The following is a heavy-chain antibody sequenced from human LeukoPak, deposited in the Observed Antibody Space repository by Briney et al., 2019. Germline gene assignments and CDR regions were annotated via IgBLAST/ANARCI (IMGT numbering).Heavy chain of an antibody. V-gene: IGHV3-23*01. J-gene: IGHJ4*02. D-gene: IGHD6-13*01. CDR2: ISGSGGST. CDR3: AKDRLAVAEGLIDY. CDR1: GFTFSSYA. Sequence: GGSLRLSCAASGFTFSSYAMSWVRPAPGKGLERVSAISGSGGSTYYADSVKGRFTISRDNSKNTLYLQMNSLRAEDTAVYYCAKDRLAVAEGLIDYWGEGTLVTVSS.